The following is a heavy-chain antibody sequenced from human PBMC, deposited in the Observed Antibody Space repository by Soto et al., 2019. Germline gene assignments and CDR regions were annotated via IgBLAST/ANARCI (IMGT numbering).Heavy chain of an antibody. D-gene: IGHD2-15*01. Sequence: PGGSLRLSCAASGFTFSNAWVSWVRQAPGKGLEWVAVIWYDGSNKYYADSVKGRFTISRDNSKNTLYLQMNSLRAEDTAVYYCARDGYCSGGSCYSVPVFDYWGQGTLVTVSS. J-gene: IGHJ4*02. CDR1: GFTFSNAW. CDR3: ARDGYCSGGSCYSVPVFDY. V-gene: IGHV3-33*08. CDR2: IWYDGSNK.